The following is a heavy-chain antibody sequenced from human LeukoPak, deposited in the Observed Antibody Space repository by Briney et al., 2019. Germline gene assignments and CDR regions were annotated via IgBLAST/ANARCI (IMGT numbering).Heavy chain of an antibody. D-gene: IGHD3-3*01. CDR2: IYPGDSDT. CDR1: GYSFTSYW. J-gene: IGHJ4*02. CDR3: ARQSLDFWSGYPIDY. Sequence: ESLKISCKGSGYSFTSYWIGWVRQMPGKGLEWMGIIYPGDSDTRYSPSFQGQVTISADKSISTAYLQWSSLKASDTAMYYCARQSLDFWSGYPIDYWGQGTLVTVSS. V-gene: IGHV5-51*01.